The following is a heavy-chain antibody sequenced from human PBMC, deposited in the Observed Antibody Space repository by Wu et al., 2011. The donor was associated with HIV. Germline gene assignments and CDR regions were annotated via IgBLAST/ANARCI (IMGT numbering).Heavy chain of an antibody. V-gene: IGHV1-2*02. J-gene: IGHJ4*02. CDR1: GAPSAQC. Sequence: QVQLVQSGAELKKPGSSVRVACKASGAPSAQCFQLVRQAPGQGLEWMGIVNPSSGSTNYAQRFQGRVTMTRDTSISTAYMELSRLRSDDTAVYYCARVLRVATLGRAPGVYWGQGTLVTVSS. CDR2: VNPSSGST. CDR3: ARVLRVATLGRAPGVY. D-gene: IGHD5-12*01.